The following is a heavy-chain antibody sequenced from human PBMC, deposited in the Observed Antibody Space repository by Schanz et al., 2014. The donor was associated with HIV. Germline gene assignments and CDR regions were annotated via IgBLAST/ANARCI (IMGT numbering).Heavy chain of an antibody. V-gene: IGHV3-7*01. CDR3: ARHDYVDHPRYFDF. CDR2: IKHNGDER. D-gene: IGHD4-17*01. J-gene: IGHJ4*02. Sequence: EVQLVESGGGLVQPGGSLRLSCAASGFTFTSYWMTWVRQAPGKGLEWVANIKHNGDERFYLDSVKGRVTITRDNASNSLYLQMNSQRAADAAVDYCARHDYVDHPRYFDFWGQGTLVTVSS. CDR1: GFTFTSYW.